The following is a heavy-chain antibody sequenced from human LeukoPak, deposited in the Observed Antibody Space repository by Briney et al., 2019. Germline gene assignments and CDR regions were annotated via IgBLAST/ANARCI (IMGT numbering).Heavy chain of an antibody. J-gene: IGHJ3*02. D-gene: IGHD5-12*01. V-gene: IGHV3-30*04. CDR1: GFTFSSYA. Sequence: GRSLRLSCAASGFTFSSYAMHWVRQAPGKGLEWVAVISYDGSNKYYADSVKGRFTISRDNSKNTLYLQMNSLRAEDTAVYYCARDSGYDFRDGAFDIWGQGTMVTVSS. CDR2: ISYDGSNK. CDR3: ARDSGYDFRDGAFDI.